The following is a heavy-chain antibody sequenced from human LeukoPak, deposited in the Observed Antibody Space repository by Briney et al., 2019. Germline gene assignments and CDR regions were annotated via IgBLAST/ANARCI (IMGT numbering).Heavy chain of an antibody. Sequence: GGSLRLSCAASGFTFSNYGMHWVRQAPGKGLEWVAVIWYDGSNKYYADSVKGRFTISRDNSKNTLYLQMNSLRAEDTAVYYCARDAADYGDYGYYYYYGMDVWGQGTTVTVSS. J-gene: IGHJ6*02. CDR2: IWYDGSNK. CDR1: GFTFSNYG. CDR3: ARDAADYGDYGYYYYYGMDV. V-gene: IGHV3-33*08. D-gene: IGHD4-17*01.